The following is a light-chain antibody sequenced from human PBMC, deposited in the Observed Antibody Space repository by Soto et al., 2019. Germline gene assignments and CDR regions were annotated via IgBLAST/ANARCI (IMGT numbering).Light chain of an antibody. CDR2: DAS. CDR1: QRINISY. CDR3: QQRSNWPPIT. V-gene: IGKV3-11*01. J-gene: IGKJ5*01. Sequence: EVVLTQSPGTLSLSPGERATLSCRASQRINISYLAWYQQKPGQAPRLLIYDASNRATGIPARFSGSGSGTDFTLTISSLEPEDFAVYYCQQRSNWPPITFGQGTRLEI.